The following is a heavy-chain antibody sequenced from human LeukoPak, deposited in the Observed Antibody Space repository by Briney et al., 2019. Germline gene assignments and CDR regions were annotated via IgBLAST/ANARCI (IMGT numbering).Heavy chain of an antibody. J-gene: IGHJ4*02. CDR3: ARADVEMATIKEDYFDY. D-gene: IGHD5-24*01. V-gene: IGHV1-2*02. CDR1: GYTFTGYY. CDR2: INPNSGGT. Sequence: ASVKVSCKASGYTFTGYYMHWVRQAPGQGLEWMGWINPNSGGTNYAQKFQGRVTMTRDTSISTAYMGPSRLRSDDTAVYYCARADVEMATIKEDYFDYWGQGTLVTVSS.